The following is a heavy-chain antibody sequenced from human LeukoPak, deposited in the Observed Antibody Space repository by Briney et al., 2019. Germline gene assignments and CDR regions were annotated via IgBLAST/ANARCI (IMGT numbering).Heavy chain of an antibody. J-gene: IGHJ3*02. CDR3: AREDILTGRSDAFDI. CDR2: INTNTGNP. Sequence: GASVKVSCKASGYTFTSYAMNWVRQAPGQGLEWMGWINTNTGNPTYAQGFTGRFVFSLDTSVSTAYLQISSLKAEDTAVYYCAREDILTGRSDAFDIWGQGTMVTVSS. D-gene: IGHD3-9*01. CDR1: GYTFTSYA. V-gene: IGHV7-4-1*02.